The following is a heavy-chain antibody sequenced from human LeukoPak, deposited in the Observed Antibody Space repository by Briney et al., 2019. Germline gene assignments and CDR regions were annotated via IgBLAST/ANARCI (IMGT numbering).Heavy chain of an antibody. D-gene: IGHD1-1*01. CDR1: GVTFSDYA. Sequence: GGSLRLSCAASGVTFSDYAMHWVRQAPGKGLEFVSVIGPIGVYTYYANSVKGRFTISRDNSKSTVSLQMGSLRDEDMAVYYCARSPPGRTNWNYYDYWGQGTLVTVSS. V-gene: IGHV3-64*01. CDR3: ARSPPGRTNWNYYDY. J-gene: IGHJ4*02. CDR2: IGPIGVYT.